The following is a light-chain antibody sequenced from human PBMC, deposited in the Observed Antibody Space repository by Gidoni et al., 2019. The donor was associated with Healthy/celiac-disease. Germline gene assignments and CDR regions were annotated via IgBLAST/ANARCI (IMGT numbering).Light chain of an antibody. CDR2: GAS. V-gene: IGKV3-15*01. J-gene: IGKJ4*01. CDR1: QGVSSN. CDR3: QQYNNWPPLT. Sequence: EIVMTQSPATLYVSPGERATLSCRASQGVSSNLPWYQQKPGQAPRLLIYGASTRATGIPAWFSGSGSGREFTLSISSLQSEDFAVYYCQQYNNWPPLTFGGGTKVEIK.